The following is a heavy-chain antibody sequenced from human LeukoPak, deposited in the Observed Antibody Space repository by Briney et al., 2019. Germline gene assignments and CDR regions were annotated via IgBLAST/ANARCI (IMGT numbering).Heavy chain of an antibody. CDR2: ISSSSETI. J-gene: IGHJ4*02. V-gene: IGHV3-48*02. CDR3: AREWVTVFGGFDY. D-gene: IGHD3-3*01. CDR1: GFTFSSYS. Sequence: GGSLRLSCAASGFTFSSYSMNWVRQAPGKGLEWVSYISSSSETIYYADSVKGRFTISRDNAKNSLYLQMNSLRDEDSAVYYCAREWVTVFGGFDYWGQGTLVTVSS.